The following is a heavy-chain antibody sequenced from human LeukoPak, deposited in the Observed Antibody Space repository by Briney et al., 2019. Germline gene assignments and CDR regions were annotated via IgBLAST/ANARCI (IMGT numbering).Heavy chain of an antibody. CDR2: IYPGDSDT. J-gene: IGHJ4*02. CDR1: GFTFDDYG. V-gene: IGHV5-51*01. D-gene: IGHD1/OR15-1a*01. Sequence: GGSLRLSCAASGFTFDDYGMSWVRQMPGKGLEWMGIIYPGDSDTIYSPSFQGQVTISADKSITAAYLQWSSLKASDTAMYYCARYLHYGTFFDFWGQGTLVTVSS. CDR3: ARYLHYGTFFDF.